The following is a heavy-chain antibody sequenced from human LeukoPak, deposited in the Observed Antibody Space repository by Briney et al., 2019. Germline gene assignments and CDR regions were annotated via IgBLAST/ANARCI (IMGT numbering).Heavy chain of an antibody. D-gene: IGHD5-18*01. V-gene: IGHV3-7*01. CDR3: ARDLAYSRLDY. CDR1: GLTFSSSR. CDR2: INPDGNKK. Sequence: GGSLRLSCAVSGLTFSSSRMDWVRQAPGKGLEWVASINPDGNKKYSADSVKGRFTISRDNAENSLYLQMNSLRVEDTAFYYCARDLAYSRLDYWGQGMLVTVSS. J-gene: IGHJ4*02.